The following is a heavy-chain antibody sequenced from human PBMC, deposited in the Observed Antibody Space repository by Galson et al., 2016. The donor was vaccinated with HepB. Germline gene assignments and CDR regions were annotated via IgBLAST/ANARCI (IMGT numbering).Heavy chain of an antibody. V-gene: IGHV1-18*04. CDR1: GYTFINYA. CDR3: ARGSVYCGDDCFAERFDP. J-gene: IGHJ5*02. CDR2: INPYNGHT. Sequence: QSGAEVTTPGASVKVSCKASGYTFINYAISWVRQAPGQGLEWMGWINPYNGHTRYAQKLQGRVTMTTDTSKTTVYMELGSLTSDDTAVYLGARGSVYCGDDCFAERFDPWGRGTLVTVSS. D-gene: IGHD2-21*02.